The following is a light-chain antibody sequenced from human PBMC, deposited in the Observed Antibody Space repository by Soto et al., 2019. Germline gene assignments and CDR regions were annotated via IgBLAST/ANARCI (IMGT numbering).Light chain of an antibody. CDR1: QDISIS. Sequence: IQLTQSPSSLSPSVGERVTIACRGSQDISISLAWYQQKPGEAPKLLIYAASTLYGGVPSRFSGSGSGTDFDLTITSLQAEDFATYYCQQLRMYPSTFGGGTKVDIK. CDR2: AAS. V-gene: IGKV1-9*01. CDR3: QQLRMYPST. J-gene: IGKJ4*01.